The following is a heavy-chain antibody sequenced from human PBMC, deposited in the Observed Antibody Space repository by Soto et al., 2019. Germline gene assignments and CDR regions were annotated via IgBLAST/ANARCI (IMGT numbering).Heavy chain of an antibody. CDR3: ARGWGLVFDY. CDR1: GGSISSYY. V-gene: IGHV4-59*01. Sequence: SETLSLTCTVSGGSISSYYWSWMRQPPGKGLEWIGYIYYSGSTNYNPSLKSRGTISVDTSKNQFSLKLSSVTAADTAVYYCARGWGLVFDYWGQGTLVTVSS. J-gene: IGHJ4*02. D-gene: IGHD2-21*02. CDR2: IYYSGST.